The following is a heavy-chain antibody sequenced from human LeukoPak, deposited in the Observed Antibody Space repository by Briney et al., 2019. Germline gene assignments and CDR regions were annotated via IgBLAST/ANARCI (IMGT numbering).Heavy chain of an antibody. J-gene: IGHJ3*02. V-gene: IGHV1-69*05. Sequence: ASVKVSCKASGGTFSSYAISWVRQAPGQGLEWMGRILPIFGTANYAQKFQGRVTITTDESTSTAYMELSSLRSEDTAVYYCARVYYDFWSGYEYDAFDIWGQGTMVTVSS. CDR3: ARVYYDFWSGYEYDAFDI. D-gene: IGHD3-3*01. CDR1: GGTFSSYA. CDR2: ILPIFGTA.